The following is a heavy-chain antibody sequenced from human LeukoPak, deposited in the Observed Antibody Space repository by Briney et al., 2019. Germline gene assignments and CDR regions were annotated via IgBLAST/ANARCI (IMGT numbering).Heavy chain of an antibody. CDR2: ISSSSSYI. J-gene: IGHJ6*02. CDR3: ASVTRYYYYGMDV. V-gene: IGHV3-21*01. CDR1: GFTFSSYS. D-gene: IGHD5-18*01. Sequence: GGSLRLSCAASGFTFSSYSMNWVRQAPGEGLEWVSSISSSSSYIYYADSVKGRFTISRDNAKNSLYLQMNSLRAEDTAVYYCASVTRYYYYGMDVWGQGTTVTVSS.